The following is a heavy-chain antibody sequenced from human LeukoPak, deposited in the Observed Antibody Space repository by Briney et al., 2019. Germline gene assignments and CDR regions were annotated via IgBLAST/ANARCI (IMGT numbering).Heavy chain of an antibody. Sequence: SVKVSCKASVCTFSSYAISWVRQAPGQGLEWMGGIIPIFGTANYAQKFQGRVTITADESTSTAYMELSSPRSEDTAVYYCAAGDYWYFDLWGRGTLVTVSS. V-gene: IGHV1-69*13. J-gene: IGHJ2*01. CDR1: VCTFSSYA. CDR3: AAGDYWYFDL. D-gene: IGHD4-17*01. CDR2: IIPIFGTA.